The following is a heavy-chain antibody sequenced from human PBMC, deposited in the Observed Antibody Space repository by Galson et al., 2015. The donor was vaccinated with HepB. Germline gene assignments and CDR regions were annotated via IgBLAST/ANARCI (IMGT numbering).Heavy chain of an antibody. D-gene: IGHD5-12*01. V-gene: IGHV3-73*01. CDR1: GFTFSGSA. CDR3: TRLAGYSGYDHSDHFDY. J-gene: IGHJ4*02. CDR2: IRSKANSYAT. Sequence: SLRLSCAASGFTFSGSAMHWVRQASGKGLEWVGRIRSKANSYATAYAASVKGRFTISRDDSKNTAYLQMNSLKTEDTAVYYCTRLAGYSGYDHSDHFDYWGQGTLVTVSS.